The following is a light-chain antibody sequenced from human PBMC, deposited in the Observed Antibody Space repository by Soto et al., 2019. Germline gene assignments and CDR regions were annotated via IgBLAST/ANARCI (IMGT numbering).Light chain of an antibody. CDR3: QQYVSLPVT. Sequence: EIVLTQSPGTLSLSPGERATLSCRASQSVSSSYLAWYQQKPGQAPRLLIYGASSRATGIPDRFSGSGSGTDFTLTISRLEPEDFALYYCQQYVSLPVTVGQGTKVDSK. J-gene: IGKJ2*01. V-gene: IGKV3-20*01. CDR2: GAS. CDR1: QSVSSSY.